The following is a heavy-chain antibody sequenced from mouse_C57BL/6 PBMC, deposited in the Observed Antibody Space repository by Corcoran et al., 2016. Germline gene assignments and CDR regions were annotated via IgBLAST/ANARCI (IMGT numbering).Heavy chain of an antibody. CDR2: INTYSGVP. J-gene: IGHJ3*01. CDR1: GYTFTTYG. CDR3: ATPYDYDDAWFAY. Sequence: QIQLVQSGPELKKPGETDKISCKASGYTFTTYGMSWVKQAPGKGVKWMGWINTYSGVPTYADDFKGRFAFSLETSASTAYLQINNLKNEDTATYFCATPYDYDDAWFAYWGQGTLVTVSA. D-gene: IGHD2-4*01. V-gene: IGHV9-3*01.